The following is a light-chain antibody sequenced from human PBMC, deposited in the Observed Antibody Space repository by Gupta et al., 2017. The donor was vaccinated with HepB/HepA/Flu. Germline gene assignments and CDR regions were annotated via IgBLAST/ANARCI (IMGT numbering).Light chain of an antibody. V-gene: IGKV3-15*01. Sequence: EIVMTQSLATLSVSPWEGATLSCRASQSGSSSLVWYQQKPGQAPRRLIYNGSTRDTGVPARFSGSGSGTDFTLKISRVKSEDVGVYYCKQYKDWPWTFGQGSKVEI. J-gene: IGKJ1*01. CDR3: KQYKDWPWT. CDR1: QSGSSS. CDR2: NGS.